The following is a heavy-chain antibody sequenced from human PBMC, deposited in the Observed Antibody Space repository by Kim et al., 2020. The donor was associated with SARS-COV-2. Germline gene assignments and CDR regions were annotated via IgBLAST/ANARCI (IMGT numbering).Heavy chain of an antibody. CDR2: GST. D-gene: IGHD1-1*01. Sequence: GSTYYADSVKGRFTISRDNSKNTLYLQMNSLRAEDTAVYYCAKTPGYFDYWGQGTLVTVSS. J-gene: IGHJ4*02. CDR3: AKTPGYFDY. V-gene: IGHV3-23*01.